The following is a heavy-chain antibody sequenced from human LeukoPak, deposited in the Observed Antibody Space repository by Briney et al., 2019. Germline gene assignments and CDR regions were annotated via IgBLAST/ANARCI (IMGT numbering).Heavy chain of an antibody. J-gene: IGHJ5*02. CDR2: IHPDGSIT. CDR1: GFTISNYW. CDR3: APQQSYSPYNWFDP. D-gene: IGHD5-12*01. V-gene: IGHV3-74*03. Sequence: GGSLRLSCVGSGFTISNYWMHWVRQAPGTGLVWVSRIHPDGSITTYADSVKGRFTISRDNAKNTLYLQMNSLRAEDTAVYFCAPQQSYSPYNWFDPWGQGTLVTVSS.